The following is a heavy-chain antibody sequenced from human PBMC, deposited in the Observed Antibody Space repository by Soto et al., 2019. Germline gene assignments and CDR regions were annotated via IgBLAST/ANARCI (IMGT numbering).Heavy chain of an antibody. D-gene: IGHD6-13*01. Sequence: QVHLVQSGPAVKKPGASMKVSCKASGYSFSSYGITWVRQAPGQGLEWMGWINPSSKETNYAQKFQGRVTVTADTSTTTAYIELRNLKPDATAVYYCARDWYPRFDPWGPGTLVTVSS. CDR1: GYSFSSYG. J-gene: IGHJ5*02. V-gene: IGHV1-18*01. CDR2: INPSSKET. CDR3: ARDWYPRFDP.